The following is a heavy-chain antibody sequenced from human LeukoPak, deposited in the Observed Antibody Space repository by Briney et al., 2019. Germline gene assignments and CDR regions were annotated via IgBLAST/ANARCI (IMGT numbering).Heavy chain of an antibody. CDR2: NNGDGSTT. V-gene: IGHV3-74*01. D-gene: IGHD2-15*01. J-gene: IGHJ5*02. CDR3: ARDPRNVGLAP. CDR1: GFSLSGYW. Sequence: GGSLRLSCVASGFSLSGYWMYWVRQAPGKGLMYISRNNGDGSTTNYADVVKGRFTMSRDNVKNTLYLQMNSLRVEDTAVYYCARDPRNVGLAPWGQGILVTVSS.